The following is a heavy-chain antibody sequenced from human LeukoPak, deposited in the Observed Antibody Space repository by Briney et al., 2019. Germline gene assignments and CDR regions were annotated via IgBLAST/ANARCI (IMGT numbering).Heavy chain of an antibody. Sequence: PGGSLRLSCAASGFTFSSYEMNWVRQAPGKGLEWVSYISSSGSTIYYADSVKGRLTISRDNAKNSLYLQMNSLRAEDTAVYYCARVVAFYYDFWSGYSYDAFDIWGQGTMVTVSS. D-gene: IGHD3-3*01. CDR1: GFTFSSYE. J-gene: IGHJ3*02. CDR3: ARVVAFYYDFWSGYSYDAFDI. CDR2: ISSSGSTI. V-gene: IGHV3-48*03.